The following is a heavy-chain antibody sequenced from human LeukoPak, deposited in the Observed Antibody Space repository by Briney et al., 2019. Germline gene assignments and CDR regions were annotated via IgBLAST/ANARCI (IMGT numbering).Heavy chain of an antibody. CDR3: ARAHCSSTSCYSYYYYGMDV. CDR2: INYRGST. Sequence: PSETLSLTCTVSGGSISSYYWSWIRQPPGKGPEWIGYINYRGSTNYHPSLKSRVTISVDTSKNQFSLKLSSVTAADTAVYYCARAHCSSTSCYSYYYYGMDVWGQGTTVTVSS. V-gene: IGHV4-59*01. D-gene: IGHD2-2*01. CDR1: GGSISSYY. J-gene: IGHJ6*02.